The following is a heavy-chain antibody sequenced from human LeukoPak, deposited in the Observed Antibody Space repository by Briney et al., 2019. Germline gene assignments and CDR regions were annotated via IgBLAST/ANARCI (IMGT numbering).Heavy chain of an antibody. Sequence: GGSLRLSCAASGFTFSSYHMNWVRQAPGKGLEWVSYISSSGSTIYYADSVKGRFTISRDNAKNSLYLQINSLRAEDTALYYCATAPSRITLFGVVPYYFDYWGQGSLVTVSS. CDR3: ATAPSRITLFGVVPYYFDY. J-gene: IGHJ4*02. CDR1: GFTFSSYH. V-gene: IGHV3-48*04. D-gene: IGHD3-3*01. CDR2: ISSSGSTI.